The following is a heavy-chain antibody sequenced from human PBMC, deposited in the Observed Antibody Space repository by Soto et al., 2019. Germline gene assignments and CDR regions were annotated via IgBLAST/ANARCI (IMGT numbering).Heavy chain of an antibody. CDR1: SGSISSSNW. V-gene: IGHV4-4*02. D-gene: IGHD4-17*01. J-gene: IGHJ4*02. Sequence: QVQLQESGPGLVKPSGTLSLTCAVSSGSISSSNWWSWVRQPPGKGLEWIGEIYHSGSTNYNPSLKSRVTKSVDQSKNHFSLKLSSVAGADTAVYYCARVIYGDYVLHFDYWGQGTLVTVSS. CDR3: ARVIYGDYVLHFDY. CDR2: IYHSGST.